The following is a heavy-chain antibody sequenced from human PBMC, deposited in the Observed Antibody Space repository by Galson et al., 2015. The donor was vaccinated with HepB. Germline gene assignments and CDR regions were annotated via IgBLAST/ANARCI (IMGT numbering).Heavy chain of an antibody. CDR1: GYTFTGYY. Sequence: SVKVSCKASGYTFTGYYMHWVRQAPGQGLEWMGWINPNSGGTNYAQKFQGRVTMTRDMSISTAYMELSRLRSDDTAVYYCAREQLTYYYGMDVWGQGTTVTVSS. J-gene: IGHJ6*02. CDR3: AREQLTYYYGMDV. V-gene: IGHV1-2*02. D-gene: IGHD1-1*01. CDR2: INPNSGGT.